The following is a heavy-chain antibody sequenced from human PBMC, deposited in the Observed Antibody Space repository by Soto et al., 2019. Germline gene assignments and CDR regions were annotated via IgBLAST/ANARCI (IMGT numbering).Heavy chain of an antibody. D-gene: IGHD2-2*01. CDR2: IYYSGST. Sequence: QVQLQESGPGLVKPSETLSLTCTVSGGSISSYYWSWIQQPPGKGLEWIGYIYYSGSTNYNPSLKSRVTISVDTSKNQFSLKRSSVTAADTAVYYCARGRGGWFINQLLNAFDIWGQGTMVTVSS. V-gene: IGHV4-59*01. CDR3: ARGRGGWFINQLLNAFDI. J-gene: IGHJ3*02. CDR1: GGSISSYY.